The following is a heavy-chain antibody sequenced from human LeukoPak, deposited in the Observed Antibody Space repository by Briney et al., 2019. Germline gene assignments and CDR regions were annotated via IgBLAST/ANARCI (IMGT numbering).Heavy chain of an antibody. CDR2: INPNSGGT. V-gene: IGHV1-2*02. J-gene: IGHJ3*02. D-gene: IGHD6-13*01. Sequence: ASVKVSCKASGYTFTGYYMHWVRQAPGQGLEWMGWINPNSGGTNYAQKFQGRVTMTRDTSISTAYMELSRLRSDDTAVYYCAGDSSSWLGLLAFDIWGQGTMVTVSP. CDR3: AGDSSSWLGLLAFDI. CDR1: GYTFTGYY.